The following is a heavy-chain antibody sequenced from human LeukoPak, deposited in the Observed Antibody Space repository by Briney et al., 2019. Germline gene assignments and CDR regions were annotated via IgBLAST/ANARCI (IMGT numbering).Heavy chain of an antibody. J-gene: IGHJ6*03. V-gene: IGHV3-23*01. Sequence: GGSLRLSCAASGFTFSSYAMSWVRQAPGKGLEWVSAISGSGGSTYYADSVKGRFTISRDNSKNTLYLQMNSLRAEDTAVYYCAKDIHIAARHNYYYYMDVWGKGTTVTISS. D-gene: IGHD6-6*01. CDR3: AKDIHIAARHNYYYYMDV. CDR1: GFTFSSYA. CDR2: ISGSGGST.